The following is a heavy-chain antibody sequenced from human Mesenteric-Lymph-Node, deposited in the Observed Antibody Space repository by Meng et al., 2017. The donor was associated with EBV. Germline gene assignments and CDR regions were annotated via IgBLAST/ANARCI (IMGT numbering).Heavy chain of an antibody. Sequence: QLRLQRWGAGRLTPSETRALTCAVHGGSFIDSVWTWIRQAPGKGLAWVGEIDPRGSANYNPSLTSRVTISVDESKNEFSLSLTSVTAADTAVYFCARVNEGQWLVRGAFDYWGQGTLVTVSS. CDR3: ARVNEGQWLVRGAFDY. CDR1: GGSFIDSV. J-gene: IGHJ4*02. D-gene: IGHD6-19*01. V-gene: IGHV4-34*01. CDR2: IDPRGSA.